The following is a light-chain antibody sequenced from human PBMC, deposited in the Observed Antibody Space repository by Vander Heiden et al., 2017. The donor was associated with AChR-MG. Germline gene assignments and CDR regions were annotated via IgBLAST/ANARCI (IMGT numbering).Light chain of an antibody. V-gene: IGKV1-33*01. J-gene: IGKJ4*01. Sequence: DIQMTQSPSSLSASVGDRVTITCQASQDISIYLNWYQQKPGKAPKLLIYDASYLETGVPSRFSGSGSGTDFSFTISSLQPEDFATYYCQQYDSDPPRVTFGGGTTVEIK. CDR2: DAS. CDR3: QQYDSDPPRVT. CDR1: QDISIY.